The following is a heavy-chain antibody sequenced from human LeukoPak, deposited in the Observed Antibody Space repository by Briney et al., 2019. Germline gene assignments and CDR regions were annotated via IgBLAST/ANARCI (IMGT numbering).Heavy chain of an antibody. D-gene: IGHD2-21*01. J-gene: IGHJ3*02. V-gene: IGHV5-51*01. CDR2: IYPGDSEI. CDR3: ARPRLRTNDVFDI. Sequence: GGSLKIPCEGSGYSFSSYWIVWVRQMPGKGLEWMGIIYPGDSEITYRPAFQGQVTISADKSISTAYLQWSSLKASDTAMYYCARPRLRTNDVFDIWGQGTMVTVSS. CDR1: GYSFSSYW.